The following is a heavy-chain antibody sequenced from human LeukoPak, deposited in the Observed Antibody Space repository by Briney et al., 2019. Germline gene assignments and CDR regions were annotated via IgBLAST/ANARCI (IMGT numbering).Heavy chain of an antibody. J-gene: IGHJ4*02. D-gene: IGHD6-19*01. Sequence: SETLSLTCTVSGGSISSYYWSWIRQPPGKGLEWIGEISHSRSTNYNPSLKSRVTISVDASKNQFSLKVNSVTAADTAVYYCARRSPSSGWPFDFWGQGTLVTVSS. CDR3: ARRSPSSGWPFDF. V-gene: IGHV4-34*01. CDR2: ISHSRST. CDR1: GGSISSYY.